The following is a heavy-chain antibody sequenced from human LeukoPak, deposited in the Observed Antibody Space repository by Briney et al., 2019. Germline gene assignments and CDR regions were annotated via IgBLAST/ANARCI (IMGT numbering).Heavy chain of an antibody. CDR3: ARVSYYYDSSGYSTRYYFDY. CDR2: INPNSGGT. V-gene: IGHV1-2*02. J-gene: IGHJ4*02. D-gene: IGHD3-22*01. CDR1: GYPFTAYY. Sequence: ASVKVSCKASGYPFTAYYMHWVRQAPGQGLELMGCINPNSGGTNYAQKFQGRVTMTRDTSISTAYMELSRLRSDDTAVYYCARVSYYYDSSGYSTRYYFDYWGQGTLVTVSS.